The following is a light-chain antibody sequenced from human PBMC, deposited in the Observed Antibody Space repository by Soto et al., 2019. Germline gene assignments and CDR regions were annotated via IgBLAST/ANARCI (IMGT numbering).Light chain of an antibody. V-gene: IGLV2-14*01. CDR2: EVN. Sequence: QSVLTQPASVSGSPGQSITLSCIGTGSDVGTYNYVSWYQQRPGKVPKLIIYEVNNRPSGVSDRFSGSKSANAASLTISGLQSEDESTYYCSSYTTDSSWVFGGGTKLTVL. J-gene: IGLJ3*02. CDR1: GSDVGTYNY. CDR3: SSYTTDSSWV.